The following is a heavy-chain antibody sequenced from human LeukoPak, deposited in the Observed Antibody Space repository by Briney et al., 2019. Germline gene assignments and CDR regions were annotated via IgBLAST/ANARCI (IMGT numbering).Heavy chain of an antibody. CDR1: GFTFSSYS. Sequence: GGSLRLSCAASGFTFSSYSMNWVRQAPGKGLEWVSYISSSSSTIYYGDSVKGRFTISRDNAKNSLYLQMNSLRAEDTAVYYCAKGVGTNKGGYYFDYWGQGTPVTVSS. D-gene: IGHD1-26*01. V-gene: IGHV3-48*01. J-gene: IGHJ4*02. CDR2: ISSSSSTI. CDR3: AKGVGTNKGGYYFDY.